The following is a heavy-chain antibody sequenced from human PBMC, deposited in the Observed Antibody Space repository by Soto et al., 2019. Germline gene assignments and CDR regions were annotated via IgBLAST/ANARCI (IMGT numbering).Heavy chain of an antibody. J-gene: IGHJ4*02. D-gene: IGHD2-8*01. CDR2: ISGSGGST. CDR3: AKEIMVYAPPGGGFDY. V-gene: IGHV3-23*01. Sequence: GGSLRLSCAASGFTFSSYAMSWVRQAPGKGLEWVSAISGSGGSTYYADSVKGRFTISRDNSKNTLYLQMNSLRAEDTAVYYCAKEIMVYAPPGGGFDYWGQGTLVTVSS. CDR1: GFTFSSYA.